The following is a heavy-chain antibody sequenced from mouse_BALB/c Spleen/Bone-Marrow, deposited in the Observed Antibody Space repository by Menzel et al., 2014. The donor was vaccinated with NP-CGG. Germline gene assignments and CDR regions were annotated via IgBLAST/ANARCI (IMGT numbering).Heavy chain of an antibody. V-gene: IGHV1-66*01. CDR1: GYSLTSYS. CDR2: IFPGSDHT. Sequence: QVQLQQSGPEMAKPGASVMMSCKASGYSLTSYSIHWVKKLPGQGLEWIGWIFPGSDHTKYNEKFKGKATLTADTSSSKVYMHISSLTPEDSAVCFCAIDWDEYCCDYWGQGTTVTVTS. D-gene: IGHD4-1*01. J-gene: IGHJ2*01. CDR3: AIDWDEYCCDY.